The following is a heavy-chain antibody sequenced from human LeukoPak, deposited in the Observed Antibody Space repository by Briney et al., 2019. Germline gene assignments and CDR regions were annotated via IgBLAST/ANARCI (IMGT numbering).Heavy chain of an antibody. J-gene: IGHJ4*02. Sequence: GGSLRLSCAASGIIVSNNYMSWVRQAPGKGLEWVAVISYDGSNKYYADSVKGRFTISRDNSKNTLYLQMNSLRAEDTAVYYCARRSALYYYDSSGYYLFDYWGQGTLVTVSS. V-gene: IGHV3-30-3*01. CDR3: ARRSALYYYDSSGYYLFDY. D-gene: IGHD3-22*01. CDR2: ISYDGSNK. CDR1: GIIVSNNY.